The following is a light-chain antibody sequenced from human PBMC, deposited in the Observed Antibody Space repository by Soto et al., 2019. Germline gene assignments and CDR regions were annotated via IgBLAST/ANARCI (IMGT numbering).Light chain of an antibody. CDR2: AAS. Sequence: DIQMTQSPSFLSASVGDRVTITCRASQSISSYLNWYQQRPGKAPNLLIYAASSLESGVPSRFSGSGSGTEFTLTISSLQPDDFATYYCQQYNGYPPWTFGQGTKV. CDR1: QSISSY. CDR3: QQYNGYPPWT. V-gene: IGKV1-9*01. J-gene: IGKJ1*01.